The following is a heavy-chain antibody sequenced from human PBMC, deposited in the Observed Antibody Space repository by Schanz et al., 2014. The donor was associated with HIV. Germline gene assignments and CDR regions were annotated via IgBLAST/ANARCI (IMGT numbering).Heavy chain of an antibody. CDR3: VKAYSSGFSGAGS. Sequence: EVQLLESGGGLVQPGGSLRLSCAASGFTFSSYAMTWVRQAPGKGLDWVSTISGSDGDTYYADSGKGRFTISRDNSRNALYLHMNSLRADDTAIYYCVKAYSSGFSGAGSWGQGALVTVSS. J-gene: IGHJ5*02. CDR2: ISGSDGDT. V-gene: IGHV3-23*01. CDR1: GFTFSSYA. D-gene: IGHD5-18*01.